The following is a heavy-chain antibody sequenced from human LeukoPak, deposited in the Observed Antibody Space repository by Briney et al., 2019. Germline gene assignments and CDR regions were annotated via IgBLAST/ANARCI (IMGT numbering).Heavy chain of an antibody. Sequence: SETLSLTCTVSGGSITGYYWNWIRQPAGQGLEWLGRVYSSGVGNYNPSLTSRVTMSVDTSKNQFSLELTSLTAADTAVYYCAREEFLHEIDSSGYFVYWGQGTLVTVSS. V-gene: IGHV4-4*07. CDR3: AREEFLHEIDSSGYFVY. J-gene: IGHJ4*02. D-gene: IGHD3-22*01. CDR2: VYSSGVG. CDR1: GGSITGYY.